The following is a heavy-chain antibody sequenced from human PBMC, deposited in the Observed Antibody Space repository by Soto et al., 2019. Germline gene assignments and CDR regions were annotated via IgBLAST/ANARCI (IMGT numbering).Heavy chain of an antibody. CDR2: IYRGSP. CDR3: SRDQGRRAGYFAL. J-gene: IGHJ2*01. Sequence: QVQLQESGPGQVKPSETLFLTCTVSGGSVSSGTYYWSWIRQPAGKGLEWMGYIYRGSPYYNPSLESRATICVDTSRTQFSLMLSSVTAADPAVYYWSRDQGRRAGYFALWGRGTLVTVSS. V-gene: IGHV4-61*01. CDR1: GGSVSSGTYY.